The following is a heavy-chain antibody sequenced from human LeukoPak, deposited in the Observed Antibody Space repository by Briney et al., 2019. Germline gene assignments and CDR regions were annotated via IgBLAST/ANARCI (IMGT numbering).Heavy chain of an antibody. Sequence: ASVKVSCKGSGYTFATYGIDWLRQAPGQGLEWMGWISAYNGDTKYAQNLQDRLTVTTDTSTTTACMELRSLRSDDTAVYYCAIIDLTNGFDYWGQGTLVTVSS. CDR3: AIIDLTNGFDY. D-gene: IGHD3-16*02. CDR1: GYTFATYG. V-gene: IGHV1-18*01. CDR2: ISAYNGDT. J-gene: IGHJ4*02.